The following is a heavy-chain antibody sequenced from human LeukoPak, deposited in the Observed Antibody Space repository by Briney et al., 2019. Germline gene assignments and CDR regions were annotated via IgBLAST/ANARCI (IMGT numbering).Heavy chain of an antibody. Sequence: ASVKVSCKASGYTFTTYGISWVRQAPGEDLEWMGWSSAYSGNTDSAQNFQGRVTMTTDTSTSTAYMELRSLRSDDTAVYYCARGPYTAHVGGAYRDVYFFDHWGQGTLVTVSS. CDR3: ARGPYTAHVGGAYRDVYFFDH. D-gene: IGHD3-16*01. CDR1: GYTFTTYG. CDR2: SSAYSGNT. V-gene: IGHV1-18*01. J-gene: IGHJ4*02.